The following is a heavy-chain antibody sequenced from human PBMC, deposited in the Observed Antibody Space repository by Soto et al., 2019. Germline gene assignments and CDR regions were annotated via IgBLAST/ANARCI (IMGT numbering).Heavy chain of an antibody. J-gene: IGHJ6*03. D-gene: IGHD4-4*01. CDR1: GFTFSSYW. CDR2: ISGSGGST. CDR3: AKGPTVTTYYYYYMDV. V-gene: IGHV3-23*01. Sequence: GGSLRLSCAASGFTFSSYWMSWVRQAPGKGLEWVSAISGSGGSTYYADSVKGRFTISRDNSKNTLYLQMNSLRAEDTAVYYCAKGPTVTTYYYYYMDVWGKGTTVTVSS.